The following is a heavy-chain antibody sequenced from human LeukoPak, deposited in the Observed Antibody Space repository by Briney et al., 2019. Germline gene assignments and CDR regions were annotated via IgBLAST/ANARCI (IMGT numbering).Heavy chain of an antibody. Sequence: GGSLRLSCAASGFTFSTYSMSWVRQAPGKGLEWVSVISGNGGDTFYADSVKGRFTISRDNSKHTLFLQMNSLRAEDTAVYYCARISSSWHYFDYWGQGTLVTVSS. J-gene: IGHJ4*02. CDR3: ARISSSWHYFDY. V-gene: IGHV3-23*01. D-gene: IGHD6-13*01. CDR2: ISGNGGDT. CDR1: GFTFSTYS.